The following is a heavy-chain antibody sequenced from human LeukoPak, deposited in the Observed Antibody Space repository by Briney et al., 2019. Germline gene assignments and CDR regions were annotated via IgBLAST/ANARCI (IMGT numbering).Heavy chain of an antibody. Sequence: PSETLSLTCTVSGGSISSVTHYWGWIRQPPGKGLEWIGSIYYTGSTYQNPSQKSRVTISIDTSKNHFSLNLASVTAADTAGYYCAREVHSNIGPQFDSWGQGTLVTVSS. J-gene: IGHJ4*02. D-gene: IGHD2/OR15-2a*01. CDR3: AREVHSNIGPQFDS. CDR2: IYYTGST. CDR1: GGSISSVTHY. V-gene: IGHV4-39*07.